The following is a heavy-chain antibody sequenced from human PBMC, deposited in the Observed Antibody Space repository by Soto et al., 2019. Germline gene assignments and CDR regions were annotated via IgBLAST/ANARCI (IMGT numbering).Heavy chain of an antibody. V-gene: IGHV4-39*01. CDR1: GGSLSISDYY. CDR2: IYYTGHT. CDR3: AGNRGISAAGTQGWFDP. Sequence: SETLSLTCTLSGGSLSISDYYWGWIRQPPGKGLEWIGSIYYTGHTYFNVSLQSRVTISIDASKNQFSLTLRSMTAADTAIYYCAGNRGISAAGTQGWFDPWGQGTLVTVSS. J-gene: IGHJ5*02. D-gene: IGHD6-13*01.